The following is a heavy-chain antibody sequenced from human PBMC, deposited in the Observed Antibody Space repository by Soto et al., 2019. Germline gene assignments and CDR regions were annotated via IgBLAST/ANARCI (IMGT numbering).Heavy chain of an antibody. J-gene: IGHJ6*02. CDR2: SPPIFGTS. V-gene: IGHV1-69*01. CDR1: GGTFSTYS. CDR3: AGGGRYPKFSYYYGMDV. D-gene: IGHD1-20*01. Sequence: QVQLVQSGAEVKKPGSSVKVSCKASGGTFSTYSISWVRQAPGQGLEWMGGSPPIFGTSKYAQNLQGRVTITAAESTSTGYMELSSLRSDDTAGDDWAGGGRYPKFSYYYGMDVSGQGTKVTVSS.